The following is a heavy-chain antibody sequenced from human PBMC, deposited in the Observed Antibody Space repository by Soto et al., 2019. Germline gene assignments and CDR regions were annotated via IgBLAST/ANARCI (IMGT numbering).Heavy chain of an antibody. D-gene: IGHD5-12*01. CDR1: GGSFSGYY. CDR2: INHSGST. J-gene: IGHJ4*02. CDR3: ARGRWLRSSFDY. Sequence: QVQLQQWGAGLLKPSETPSLTCAVYGGSFSGYYWSWIRQPPGKGLEWIGEINHSGSTNYNPSLKSPVTTSADTSKNQFSLKLSSVTAADTAVYYCARGRWLRSSFDYWGQGTLVTVSS. V-gene: IGHV4-34*01.